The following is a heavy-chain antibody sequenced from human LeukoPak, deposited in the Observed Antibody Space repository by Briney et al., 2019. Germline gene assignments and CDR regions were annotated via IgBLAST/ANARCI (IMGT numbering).Heavy chain of an antibody. D-gene: IGHD6-6*01. CDR3: AKDPYTTSSWVY. V-gene: IGHV3-30-3*01. Sequence: PGGSLRLSCAASGFTFRSYAMHWVSQAPGKGLESVAVISSVRSNKYYADSVKGRFTISRDNSNNTLYLQMTSLRAEDTAVYYCAKDPYTTSSWVYWGQGTLVTVSS. CDR2: ISSVRSNK. J-gene: IGHJ4*02. CDR1: GFTFRSYA.